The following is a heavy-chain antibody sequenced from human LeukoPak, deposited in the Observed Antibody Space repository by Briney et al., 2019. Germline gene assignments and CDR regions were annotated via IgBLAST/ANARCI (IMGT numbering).Heavy chain of an antibody. Sequence: SETLSLTCAVSGGSISSYYWSWIRQPPGKGLEWIGYIYYSGSTNYNPSLKSRVTISVDTSKNQFSLKLSSVTAADTAVYYCARGHPYQALKDWGQGTLVTVSS. CDR1: GGSISSYY. J-gene: IGHJ4*02. CDR2: IYYSGST. V-gene: IGHV4-59*08. CDR3: ARGHPYQALKD.